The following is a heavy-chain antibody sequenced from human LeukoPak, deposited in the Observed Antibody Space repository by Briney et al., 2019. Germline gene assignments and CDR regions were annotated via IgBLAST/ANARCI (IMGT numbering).Heavy chain of an antibody. CDR2: IYYSGST. Sequence: SETLSLTCSVSGGSISSYYWSWIRQPPGKGLEWIGYIYYSGSTNYNPSLKSRVTISVDTSKNQFSLKLSSVTAADTAVYYCARYSSGWYCRYGGQETLVSVSS. D-gene: IGHD6-19*01. CDR3: ARYSSGWYCRY. V-gene: IGHV4-59*08. J-gene: IGHJ4*02. CDR1: GGSISSYY.